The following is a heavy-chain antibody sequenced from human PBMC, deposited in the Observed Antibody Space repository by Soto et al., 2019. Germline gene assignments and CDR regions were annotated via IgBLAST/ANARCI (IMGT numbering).Heavy chain of an antibody. CDR1: GFTFSTSG. CDR3: AEDWGSSGWYNWFDP. J-gene: IGHJ5*02. D-gene: IGHD3-16*01. CDR2: ISHDGGAT. V-gene: IGHV3-30*18. Sequence: QVQLVESGGGVVQSGRSLRLSCAASGFTFSTSGMHWIRQAPGKGLEWVAMISHDGGATYYVDSVKGRFTISRDTDKNTLHLQMDSMRPEDTATYYCAEDWGSSGWYNWFDPWGHGTLVTVSS.